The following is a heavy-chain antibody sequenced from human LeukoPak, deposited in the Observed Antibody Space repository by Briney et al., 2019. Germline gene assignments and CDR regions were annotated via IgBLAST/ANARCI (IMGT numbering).Heavy chain of an antibody. CDR2: IYYSGST. Sequence: PSETLSLTCTVSGGSISSSSYYWGWIRQPPGNGLEWIGSIYYSGSTYYNPSLKSRVTISVDTSKNQFSLKLSSVTAADTAVYYCARGRYSYGWYYYDSSGYQLFDYWGQGTLVTVSS. D-gene: IGHD3-22*01. V-gene: IGHV4-39*01. CDR3: ARGRYSYGWYYYDSSGYQLFDY. CDR1: GGSISSSSYY. J-gene: IGHJ4*02.